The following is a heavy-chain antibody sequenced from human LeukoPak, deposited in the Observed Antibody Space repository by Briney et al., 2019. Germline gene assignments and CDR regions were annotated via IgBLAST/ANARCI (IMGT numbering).Heavy chain of an antibody. D-gene: IGHD3-16*02. Sequence: KPSETLSLTCAVYGGSFSGYYWSWIRQPPGKGLEWIGEINHGGSTNYNPSLKSRVTISVDTSKNQFSLKLSSVTAADTAVYYCARGPYDYVWGSYRSKYYFDYWGQGTLVTVSS. CDR1: GGSFSGYY. CDR3: ARGPYDYVWGSYRSKYYFDY. V-gene: IGHV4-34*01. CDR2: INHGGST. J-gene: IGHJ4*02.